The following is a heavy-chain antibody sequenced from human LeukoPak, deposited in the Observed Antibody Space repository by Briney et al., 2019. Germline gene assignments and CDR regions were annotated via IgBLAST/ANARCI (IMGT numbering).Heavy chain of an antibody. CDR3: SRAKLRYFD. CDR2: INSEGSSP. J-gene: IGHJ1*01. Sequence: PGGPLRLSCSPSGLTFSSYWMHWVRQAPRKGLLWVSRINSEGSSPIYAPSVKGRFTISRDNAKNTLYLQMNRLRVEERAVYYGSRAKLRYFDWGQGTLVTVSS. V-gene: IGHV3-74*01. D-gene: IGHD3-9*01. CDR1: GLTFSSYW.